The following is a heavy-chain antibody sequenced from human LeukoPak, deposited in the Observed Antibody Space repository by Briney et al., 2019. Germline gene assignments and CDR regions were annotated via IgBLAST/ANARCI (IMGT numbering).Heavy chain of an antibody. V-gene: IGHV4-4*02. CDR3: ARVSSSGSQRGWDY. CDR1: GGSISSSNW. Sequence: PSETLSLTCAVSGGSISSSNWWSWVRQPPGKGLEWIGEIYHSGSTNYNPSLKSRVTISVDKSKNQFSLKLSSVTAADTAVYYCARVSSSGSQRGWDYWGQGTLVTVSS. CDR2: IYHSGST. D-gene: IGHD3-22*01. J-gene: IGHJ4*02.